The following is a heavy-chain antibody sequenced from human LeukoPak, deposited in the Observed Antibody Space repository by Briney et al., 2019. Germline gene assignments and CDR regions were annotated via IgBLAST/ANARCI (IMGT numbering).Heavy chain of an antibody. Sequence: PGGSLRLSCAASGFRFNTHAMSWVRQAPGKGLEWVSTISGNGAKTYSAGSVKGRLTISRDNSKNTLYLQMNSLRAEDTALYYCAKDFGYSYGGVDYWGQGILVTVSS. J-gene: IGHJ4*02. CDR2: ISGNGAKT. CDR3: AKDFGYSYGGVDY. V-gene: IGHV3-23*01. CDR1: GFRFNTHA. D-gene: IGHD5-18*01.